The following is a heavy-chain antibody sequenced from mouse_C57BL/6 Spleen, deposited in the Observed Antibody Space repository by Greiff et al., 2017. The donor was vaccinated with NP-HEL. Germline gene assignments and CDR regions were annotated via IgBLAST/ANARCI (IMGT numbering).Heavy chain of an antibody. D-gene: IGHD2-4*01. J-gene: IGHJ1*03. CDR2: ICPGDGDT. Sequence: QVQLKQSGPELVQPGASLTISCTASGFAFSSSGVHWVRQTPGKGLEWLGRICPGDGDTNYNGKIKGMTTLTADNSSSTAYMQLSSLTSEDSAVYFCARCDYGSYWYFDDWGTGTPVTVSS. V-gene: IGHV1-82*01. CDR1: GFAFSSSG. CDR3: ARCDYGSYWYFDD.